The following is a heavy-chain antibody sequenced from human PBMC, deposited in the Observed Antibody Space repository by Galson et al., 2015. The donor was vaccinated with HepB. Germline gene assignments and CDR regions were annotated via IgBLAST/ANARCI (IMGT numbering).Heavy chain of an antibody. CDR2: IWYDGSNK. Sequence: SLRLSCAASGFTFSSYGMHWVRQAPGKGLEWVAVIWYDGSNKYYADSVKGRFTISRDNSKNTLYLQMNSLRAEDTAVYYCARDAIAAAGNDAFDMWCQGTIITVSS. CDR3: ARDAIAAAGNDAFDM. V-gene: IGHV3-33*01. CDR1: GFTFSSYG. D-gene: IGHD6-13*01. J-gene: IGHJ3*02.